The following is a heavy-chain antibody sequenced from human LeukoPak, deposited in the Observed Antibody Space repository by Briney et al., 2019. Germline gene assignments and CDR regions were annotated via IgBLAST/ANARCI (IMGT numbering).Heavy chain of an antibody. Sequence: SQTLSLTCTVSGGSISSGRYYWSWIRQPAGKGLEWIGRIYTSGSTNYNPSLKSRVTISVDTSKNQFSLKLSSVTAADTAVYYCAREIQTDNWFDPWGQGTLVTVSS. V-gene: IGHV4-61*02. J-gene: IGHJ5*02. CDR2: IYTSGST. CDR3: AREIQTDNWFDP. CDR1: GGSISSGRYY. D-gene: IGHD5-18*01.